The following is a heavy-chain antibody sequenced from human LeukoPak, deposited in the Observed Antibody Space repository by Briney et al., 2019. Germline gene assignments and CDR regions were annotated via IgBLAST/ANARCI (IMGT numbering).Heavy chain of an antibody. Sequence: GGSLRLSCAASGFTFSSYAMSWVRQAPGKGLEWVSAISGSGGSTYYADSVKGRFTISRDNSKNTLYLQMNSLRAEDTAVYYCTKGSSSGWYGDYYYYMDVWGKGTTVTVSS. D-gene: IGHD6-19*01. V-gene: IGHV3-23*01. CDR1: GFTFSSYA. CDR3: TKGSSSGWYGDYYYYMDV. CDR2: ISGSGGST. J-gene: IGHJ6*03.